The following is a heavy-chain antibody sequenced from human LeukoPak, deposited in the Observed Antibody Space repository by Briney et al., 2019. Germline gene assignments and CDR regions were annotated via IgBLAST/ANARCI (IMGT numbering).Heavy chain of an antibody. Sequence: PGGSLRLSCEASGFPFGSYVMSWVRQAPGKGLEWIAYINHNAEMIFYPDFVKGRFTISRDNAKNSLYLQMNALRYEDTAIYYCARDPDWAFDLWGQGALVTVSS. CDR2: INHNAEMI. J-gene: IGHJ4*02. CDR3: ARDPDWAFDL. CDR1: GFPFGSYV. D-gene: IGHD3-9*01. V-gene: IGHV3-48*02.